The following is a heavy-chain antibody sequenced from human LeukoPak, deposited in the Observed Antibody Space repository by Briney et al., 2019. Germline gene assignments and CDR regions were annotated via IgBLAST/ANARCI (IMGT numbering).Heavy chain of an antibody. Sequence: SETLSLTCAVSGYSIDSGYYWGWIRQPPGKGLEWIGSIYHSGSTYYNPSLKSRVTISVDTSKNQFSLKLSSVTAADTAVYYCASGGLAVAVSPYYFDYWGQGTLVTVSS. CDR1: GYSIDSGYY. CDR3: ASGGLAVAVSPYYFDY. J-gene: IGHJ4*02. V-gene: IGHV4-38-2*01. D-gene: IGHD6-19*01. CDR2: IYHSGST.